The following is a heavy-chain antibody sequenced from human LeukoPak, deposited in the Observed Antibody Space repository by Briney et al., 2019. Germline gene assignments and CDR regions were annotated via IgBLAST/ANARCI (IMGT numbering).Heavy chain of an antibody. D-gene: IGHD3-10*01. J-gene: IGHJ5*02. V-gene: IGHV4-31*03. CDR1: GGSISSGGYY. CDR3: ARDYGSGSYPYNWFDP. CDR2: IYYSGST. Sequence: PSETLSLTCTVSGGSISSGGYYWSWIRQHPGEGLEWIGYIYYSGSTYYNPSLKSRVTISVDTSKNQFSLKLSSVTAADTAVYYCARDYGSGSYPYNWFDPWGQGTLVTVSS.